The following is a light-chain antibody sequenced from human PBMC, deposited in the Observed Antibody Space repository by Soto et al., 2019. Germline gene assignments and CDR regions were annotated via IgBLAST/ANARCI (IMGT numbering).Light chain of an antibody. V-gene: IGKV3-11*01. CDR3: QQHDASFTWT. J-gene: IGKJ1*01. Sequence: EIVLTQSPATLSLSPGERATLSCRASQSVSESLAWYQQKPGQAPRLLIYDVSYRATGIPVRFSGSGSGTDFTLTISSLEPEDFAVYYCQQHDASFTWTFGQGTNVDI. CDR1: QSVSES. CDR2: DVS.